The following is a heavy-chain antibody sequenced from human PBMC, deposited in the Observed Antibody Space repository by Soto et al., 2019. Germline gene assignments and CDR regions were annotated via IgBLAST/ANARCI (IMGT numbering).Heavy chain of an antibody. Sequence: QVQLVQSGAEEKKPGASLKVSCKASGYTFTSYAMHWVRQAPGQRLEWMGWINAGNGNTKDSQKFQGRGTITRDTSASTAYMELSSLRFEDTAVYYGARSPGGWLHYFDYCGQGTLVTVSS. D-gene: IGHD6-19*01. CDR1: GYTFTSYA. CDR2: INAGNGNT. V-gene: IGHV1-3*05. CDR3: ARSPGGWLHYFDY. J-gene: IGHJ4*02.